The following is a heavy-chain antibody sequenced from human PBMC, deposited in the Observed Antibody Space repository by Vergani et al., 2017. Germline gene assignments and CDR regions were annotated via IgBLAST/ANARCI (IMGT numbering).Heavy chain of an antibody. J-gene: IGHJ4*02. Sequence: QVHLQESGPGLVKPSETLSLTCSVSNYSIGRDYFWGWIRRSPGKGLEWIGYIHYTGSTNYNPSLKSRVTISLDTSNNQFSLRLSSVTAADTAVYYCTGDTHSWKRANYWGQGTLVTVSS. D-gene: IGHD1-1*01. V-gene: IGHV4-59*01. CDR1: NYSIGRDYF. CDR2: IHYTGST. CDR3: TGDTHSWKRANY.